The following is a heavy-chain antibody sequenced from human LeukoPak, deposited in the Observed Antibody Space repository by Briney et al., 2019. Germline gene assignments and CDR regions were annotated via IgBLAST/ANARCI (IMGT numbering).Heavy chain of an antibody. J-gene: IGHJ4*02. Sequence: PGGSLRLSCGASGFTFSSFSMNWVRQAPGKGLEWVAYISSTSSMKYYAGSVKGRFTISRDNAKKLVYLQMNSLRDEDTAVYYCARDWEMATIAAAALGYWGQGTRVTVSS. CDR3: ARDWEMATIAAAALGY. CDR1: GFTFSSFS. D-gene: IGHD6-13*01. CDR2: ISSTSSMK. V-gene: IGHV3-48*02.